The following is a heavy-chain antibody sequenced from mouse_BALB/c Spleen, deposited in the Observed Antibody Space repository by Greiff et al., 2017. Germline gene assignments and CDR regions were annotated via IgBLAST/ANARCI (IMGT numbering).Heavy chain of an antibody. D-gene: IGHD2-1*01. V-gene: IGHV1S137*01. CDR3: ARGGGNYGFDY. CDR1: GYTFTDYA. J-gene: IGHJ2*01. CDR2: ISTYYGDA. Sequence: VHLVESGAELVRPGVSVKISCKGSGYTFTDYAMHWVKQSHAKSLEWIGVISTYYGDASYNQKFKGKATMTVDKSSSTAYMELARLTSEDSAIYYCARGGGNYGFDYWGQGTTLTVSS.